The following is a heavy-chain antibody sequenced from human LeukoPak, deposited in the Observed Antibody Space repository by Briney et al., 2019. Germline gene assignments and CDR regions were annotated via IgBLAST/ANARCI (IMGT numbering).Heavy chain of an antibody. Sequence: PGGSLRLSCVASGFSFSSYGMSWVRQAPGKGLEWVSAISGRGISTYYADSEKGRFTISRDNSKNTLYLQMGSLRAEDMAVYYCARDRVYYDSSGYYYRGLSGYYYYMDVWGKGTTVTVSS. D-gene: IGHD3-22*01. CDR2: ISGRGIST. J-gene: IGHJ6*03. V-gene: IGHV3-23*01. CDR1: GFSFSSYG. CDR3: ARDRVYYDSSGYYYRGLSGYYYYMDV.